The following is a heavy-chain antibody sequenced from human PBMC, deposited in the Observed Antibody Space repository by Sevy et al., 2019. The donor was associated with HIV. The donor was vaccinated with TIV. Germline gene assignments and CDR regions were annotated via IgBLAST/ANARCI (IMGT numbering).Heavy chain of an antibody. CDR2: ISAYNGNT. J-gene: IGHJ4*02. CDR1: GYTFTSYG. Sequence: ASVKVSCKASGYTFTSYGISWVRQAPGQGLEWMGWISAYNGNTNYAQKLQGRVTMTTDTSTSTAYMELRSLRSDDMAVYYCARVEVGWRWLQSFDYWGQGTLVTVSS. CDR3: ARVEVGWRWLQSFDY. V-gene: IGHV1-18*03. D-gene: IGHD2-21*01.